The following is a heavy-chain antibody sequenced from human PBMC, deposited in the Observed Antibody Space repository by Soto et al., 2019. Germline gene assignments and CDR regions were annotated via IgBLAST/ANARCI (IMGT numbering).Heavy chain of an antibody. V-gene: IGHV3-30-3*01. J-gene: IGHJ4*02. Sequence: QVQLVESGGGVVQPGRSLRLSCAASGFTFSSYAMHWVRQAPGKGLEWVAVISYDGSNKYYADSVKGRFTISRDNSKNTLYLQMNRLRAEETAVYCCASYGVDTAMVDYWGKGTLVTVSS. CDR3: ASYGVDTAMVDY. D-gene: IGHD5-18*01. CDR1: GFTFSSYA. CDR2: ISYDGSNK.